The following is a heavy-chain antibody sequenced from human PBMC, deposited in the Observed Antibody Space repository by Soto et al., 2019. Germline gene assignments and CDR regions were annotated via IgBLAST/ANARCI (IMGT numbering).Heavy chain of an antibody. D-gene: IGHD3-10*01. Sequence: SETLSLTCAVYGGSFSGYYSSWIRQPPGKGLEWIGEINHSGSTNYNPSLKSRVTISVDTSKNQFSLKLSFVTAADTAVYYCARGRELPGTYFDYWGQGTLVTVSS. CDR3: ARGRELPGTYFDY. V-gene: IGHV4-34*01. CDR1: GGSFSGYY. CDR2: INHSGST. J-gene: IGHJ4*02.